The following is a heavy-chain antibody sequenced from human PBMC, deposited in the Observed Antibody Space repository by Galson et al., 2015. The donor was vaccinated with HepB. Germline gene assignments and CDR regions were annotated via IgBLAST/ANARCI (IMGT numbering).Heavy chain of an antibody. J-gene: IGHJ4*02. CDR1: GYTFTGYI. D-gene: IGHD4-11*01. CDR3: AIDPSTLTTPT. V-gene: IGHV1-2*06. Sequence: SVKVSCKASGYTFTGYIIHWVRQAPGQGLEWMGRINPQSGGAHYAQKFQGRVSMTRDTSVSTAYMELSRLRSDDTAVYYCAIDPSTLTTPTWGQGTLVTVSS. CDR2: INPQSGGA.